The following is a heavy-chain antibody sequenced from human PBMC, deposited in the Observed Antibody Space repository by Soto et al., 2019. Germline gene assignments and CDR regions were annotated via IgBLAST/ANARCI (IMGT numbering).Heavy chain of an antibody. V-gene: IGHV1-18*01. CDR2: ISAYNGNT. J-gene: IGHJ4*02. D-gene: IGHD5-12*01. CDR1: GYTFTSYG. Sequence: GTSVKVSCKASGYTFTSYGISWVRQAPGQGLEWMGWISAYNGNTNYAQKLQGRVTMTTDTSTSTAYMELRSLRSDDTAVYYCARDRRVYSGYPFDYWGQGTLVTVSS. CDR3: ARDRRVYSGYPFDY.